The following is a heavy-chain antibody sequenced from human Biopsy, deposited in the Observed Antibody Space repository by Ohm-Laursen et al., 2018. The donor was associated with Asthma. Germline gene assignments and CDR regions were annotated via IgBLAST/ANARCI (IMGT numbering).Heavy chain of an antibody. V-gene: IGHV3-74*01. D-gene: IGHD3-22*01. CDR2: INVEATTT. Sequence: SLRLSCAASGFTFTDYWMHWVRQAPGKGLVWVSRINVEATTTNYADSVKGRFTISRDNAKNTLYLQMNSLRAEDTAVYYCAKGRIHHFYDSSGYFQHDWGQGPLVTVSS. J-gene: IGHJ4*02. CDR3: AKGRIHHFYDSSGYFQHD. CDR1: GFTFTDYW.